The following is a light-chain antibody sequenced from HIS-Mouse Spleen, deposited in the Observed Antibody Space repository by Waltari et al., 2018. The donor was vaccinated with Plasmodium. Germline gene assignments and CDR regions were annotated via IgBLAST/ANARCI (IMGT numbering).Light chain of an antibody. CDR1: ALPKQY. V-gene: IGLV3-10*01. J-gene: IGLJ3*02. CDR3: YSTDSSGNHRV. CDR2: EDS. Sequence: SYELTQPPSVSVSPGQTARITCYGDALPKQYAYWYQQKSGQDPVLVIYEDSKRPSGIPERVSGSSSGTMATVTISGAQVEDEADYYCYSTDSSGNHRVFGGGTKLTVL.